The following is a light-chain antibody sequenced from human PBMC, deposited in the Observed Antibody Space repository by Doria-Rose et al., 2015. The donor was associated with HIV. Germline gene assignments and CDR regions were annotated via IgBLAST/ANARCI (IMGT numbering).Light chain of an antibody. CDR2: YAS. J-gene: IGKJ2*01. Sequence: SPDFQSVTPKEKVTITCRASQSIGSTLHWYQQKPDQSPKLLIKYASQSFSGVPSRFSGSGSGTDFTLTINSLEAEDAATYYCHQTNSLPFTFGQGTKLEIK. CDR3: HQTNSLPFT. CDR1: QSIGST. V-gene: IGKV6-21*01.